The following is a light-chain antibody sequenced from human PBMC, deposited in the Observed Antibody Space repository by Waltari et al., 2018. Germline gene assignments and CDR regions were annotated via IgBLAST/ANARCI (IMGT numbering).Light chain of an antibody. CDR3: QHGYGAPPT. V-gene: IGKV1-16*01. Sequence: DIQMTQSPSSLSASVGDRVTLICQASQDISNNVAWYQRKQGNVSNSLIFNASTLHNGVPSRFSGSGSGTHFTLIITSLQPEDFATYCCQHGYGAPPTFGGGTKVEI. J-gene: IGKJ4*02. CDR2: NAS. CDR1: QDISNN.